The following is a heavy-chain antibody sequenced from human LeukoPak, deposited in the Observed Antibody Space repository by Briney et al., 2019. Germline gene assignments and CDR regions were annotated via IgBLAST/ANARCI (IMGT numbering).Heavy chain of an antibody. V-gene: IGHV1-18*01. CDR3: ARERDYGGKVDY. D-gene: IGHD4-23*01. CDR1: GYTFTGYG. J-gene: IGHJ4*02. Sequence: ASVKVSCKASGYTFTGYGISWVRQAPGQGLEWMGWISAYNGNTNYAQKLQGRVTMTTDTSTSTAYMELRSLRSDDTAVYYCARERDYGGKVDYWGQGTLVTVSS. CDR2: ISAYNGNT.